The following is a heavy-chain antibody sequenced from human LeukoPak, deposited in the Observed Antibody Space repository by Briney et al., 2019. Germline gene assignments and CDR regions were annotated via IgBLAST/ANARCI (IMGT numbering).Heavy chain of an antibody. Sequence: PGGSLRLSCAASGFTFSSYAMSWIRQPPGKGLEWLGEINHSGSTNYNPSLKSRITISVDTSKNQFSLTLSSVTAADTAVYYCARGGTMTRPYPQYYYYGMDVWGKGTTVTVSS. D-gene: IGHD3-22*01. CDR2: INHSGST. J-gene: IGHJ6*04. CDR1: GFTFSSYA. CDR3: ARGGTMTRPYPQYYYYGMDV. V-gene: IGHV4-34*01.